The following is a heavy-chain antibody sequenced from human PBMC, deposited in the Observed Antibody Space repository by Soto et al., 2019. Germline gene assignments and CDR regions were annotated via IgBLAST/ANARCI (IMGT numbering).Heavy chain of an antibody. J-gene: IGHJ4*02. V-gene: IGHV3-48*03. CDR1: GFSFNTYD. CDR3: AREGYAYYFDL. Sequence: GGSLRLSCAASGFSFNTYDMNWIRQAPGKGLEWVSFIGSASATKYYSDSVEGRFTVSRDNAKNTLYLQLSSLRPEDTAIYYCAREGYAYYFDLWGQGTQVTVSS. D-gene: IGHD5-12*01. CDR2: IGSASATK.